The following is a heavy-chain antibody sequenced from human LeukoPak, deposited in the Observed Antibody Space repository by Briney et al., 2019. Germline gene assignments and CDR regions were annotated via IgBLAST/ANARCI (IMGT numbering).Heavy chain of an antibody. V-gene: IGHV1-69*13. D-gene: IGHD4-23*01. CDR3: ARDHGNSGRNFDY. J-gene: IGHJ4*02. Sequence: GASVKVSCKASGGTFSGFVISWVRQAPGQGLEWMGGIIPVFGVPHYAQRFQGRATITADEYTRTAYMELTSLKSEDTAVYYCARDHGNSGRNFDYWGQGTLVTVSS. CDR2: IIPVFGVP. CDR1: GGTFSGFV.